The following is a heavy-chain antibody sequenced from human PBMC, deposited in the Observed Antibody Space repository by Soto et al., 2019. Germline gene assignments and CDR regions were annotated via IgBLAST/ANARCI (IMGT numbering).Heavy chain of an antibody. CDR2: ISSSSGTI. Sequence: PVVLMRLWCAASRLTFSSCCLKYVRKAPGKGLEWVSYISSSSGTILYADSVKGRFTISRDDAKNSLYLQMNSLRAEDTAIYYCARDINWSLDSWGQGALVTVSS. V-gene: IGHV3-48*01. J-gene: IGHJ4*02. CDR1: RLTFSSCC. CDR3: ARDINWSLDS. D-gene: IGHD1-1*01.